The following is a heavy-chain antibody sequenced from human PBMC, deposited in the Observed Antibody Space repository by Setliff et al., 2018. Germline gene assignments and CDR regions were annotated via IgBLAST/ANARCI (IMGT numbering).Heavy chain of an antibody. D-gene: IGHD3-10*01. Sequence: ETLSLTCTVYGGSFSNYYWVWIRQSPGKGLEWIGRILFSGDTYYNPSLNSRVTISVDTPNNQFSLKLSSVTAADTAVYYCARDNRARHYMDVWGKGTTVTVSS. CDR2: ILFSGDT. CDR3: ARDNRARHYMDV. V-gene: IGHV4-59*12. J-gene: IGHJ6*03. CDR1: GGSFSNYY.